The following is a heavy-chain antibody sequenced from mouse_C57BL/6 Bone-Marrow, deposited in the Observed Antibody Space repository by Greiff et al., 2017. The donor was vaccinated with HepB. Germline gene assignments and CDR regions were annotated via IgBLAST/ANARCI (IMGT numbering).Heavy chain of an antibody. Sequence: SVAELVRPGASVKLSCTASGFNIKNPYMHWVKQRPEQGLEWIGRIDPANGNTKYAPKFQGKATITADTSSNTAYLQLSSLTSEDTAIYYCAIYDGYYVWFAYWGQGTLVTVSA. CDR1: GFNIKNPY. CDR2: IDPANGNT. D-gene: IGHD2-3*01. V-gene: IGHV14-3*01. J-gene: IGHJ3*01. CDR3: AIYDGYYVWFAY.